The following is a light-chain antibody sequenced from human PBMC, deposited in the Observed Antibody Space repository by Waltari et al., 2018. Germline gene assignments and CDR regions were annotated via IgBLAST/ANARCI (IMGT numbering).Light chain of an antibody. Sequence: EIVLTQSPATLSLSPGDRATLSCRASQSVSSYLAWYQQKPGQAPRLLIYDASNRATGIPTRFSGSGSGTDFTLTISGLEPEDFAVYYCQQRSNWPRLTFGGGTKVEIK. J-gene: IGKJ4*01. CDR3: QQRSNWPRLT. CDR1: QSVSSY. CDR2: DAS. V-gene: IGKV3-11*01.